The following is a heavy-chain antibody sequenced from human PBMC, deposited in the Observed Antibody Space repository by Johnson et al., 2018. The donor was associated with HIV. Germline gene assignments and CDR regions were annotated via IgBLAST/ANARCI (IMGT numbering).Heavy chain of an antibody. J-gene: IGHJ3*02. CDR1: GFTFSSYA. CDR2: IWYDGSNK. CDR3: AKVHSSSSNGFDI. V-gene: IGHV3-33*06. Sequence: VQLVESGGGVVQPGRSLRLSCAASGFTFSSYAMHWVRQAPGKGLEWVAVIWYDGSNKYYADSVKGRFTVSRDNYKNTLYLQMNSLRGEDTAVYYCAKVHSSSSNGFDIWGQGTMVTVSS. D-gene: IGHD6-6*01.